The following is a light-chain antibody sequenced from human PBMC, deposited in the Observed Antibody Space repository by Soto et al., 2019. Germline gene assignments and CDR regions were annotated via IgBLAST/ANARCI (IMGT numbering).Light chain of an antibody. Sequence: QSVLTQPASVSGSPGQSITISCTGTSSDVGGHNSVSWYRQDPGKAPKLMIYDVSNRPSGVSDRFSGSKSGNTASLTISGLQIEDEAHYYCSSFTRSVTYVFGTGTKVTV. CDR1: SSDVGGHNS. V-gene: IGLV2-14*01. CDR3: SSFTRSVTYV. J-gene: IGLJ1*01. CDR2: DVS.